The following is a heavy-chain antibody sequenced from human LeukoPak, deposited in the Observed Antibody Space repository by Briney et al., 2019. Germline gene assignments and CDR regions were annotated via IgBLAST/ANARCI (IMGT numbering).Heavy chain of an antibody. CDR3: ARDGSLAY. CDR2: IYTGGST. Sequence: SETLSLTCTVSGVSISGDYWSWFRQPAGKGLEWIGCIYTGGSTNYNPSLKSRVTISADTSKNQFSLKLKSVAAADTAVYYCARDGSLAYWGQGTPVTVSS. V-gene: IGHV4-4*07. J-gene: IGHJ4*02. CDR1: GVSISGDY. D-gene: IGHD1-26*01.